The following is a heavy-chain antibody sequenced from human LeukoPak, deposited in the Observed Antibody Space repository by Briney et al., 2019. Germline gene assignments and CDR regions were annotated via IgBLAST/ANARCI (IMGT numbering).Heavy chain of an antibody. Sequence: ASVKVSCKASGYTFTGYYMHWVRQAPGQGLEWMGWINPNSGGTNYAQKFQGRVTMTRDTSISTAYMELSRLRSDDTAVYYCARAPYSSSDDAFDIWGQGTMVTVSS. CDR3: ARAPYSSSDDAFDI. CDR1: GYTFTGYY. V-gene: IGHV1-2*02. J-gene: IGHJ3*02. D-gene: IGHD6-13*01. CDR2: INPNSGGT.